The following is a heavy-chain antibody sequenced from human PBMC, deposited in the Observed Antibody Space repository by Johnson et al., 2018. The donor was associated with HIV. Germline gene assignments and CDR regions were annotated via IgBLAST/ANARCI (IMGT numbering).Heavy chain of an antibody. V-gene: IGHV3-64*01. CDR2: INNDGVGT. CDR1: GFTFSDYA. D-gene: IGHD2-8*01. Sequence: VQVVESGGDLVQPGGSLRLSCLGSGFTFSDYAMHWVRQAPGTVLEYVSAINNDGVGTYYANSEQYRFLISRDNSKNTLYLQMSSLSAEDTAVYYCAGDRGYCTNGVCYYDAFDIWGQGTMVTVSA. J-gene: IGHJ3*02. CDR3: AGDRGYCTNGVCYYDAFDI.